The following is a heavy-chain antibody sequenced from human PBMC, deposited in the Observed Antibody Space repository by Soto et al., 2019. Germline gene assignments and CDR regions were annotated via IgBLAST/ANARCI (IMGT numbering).Heavy chain of an antibody. V-gene: IGHV3-23*01. J-gene: IGHJ4*02. CDR2: ISGSGGTT. CDR3: AKFFVETGGSSGWPWSFHY. D-gene: IGHD6-25*01. Sequence: EVQLLESGGGLVQPGRSLRLSGAASGFTFSSYAMSWVRQAPGQGLDWVSAISGSGGTTYYADSVKGRFTISRDNSKNTLSRQMNSLRAEDTAVYYCAKFFVETGGSSGWPWSFHYWGQGTLVTVSS. CDR1: GFTFSSYA.